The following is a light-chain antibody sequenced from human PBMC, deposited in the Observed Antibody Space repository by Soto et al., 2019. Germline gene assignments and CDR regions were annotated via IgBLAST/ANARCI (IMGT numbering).Light chain of an antibody. CDR2: AAS. CDR3: QQSYSTPIT. V-gene: IGKV1-39*01. J-gene: IGKJ5*01. Sequence: DIPMTQSPSSLSASVGDRVTITCRASQSISTFLNWYQEKPGKAPKLLIYAASSLQSGVPSRFSGRGSGTDFTLTISSLQPEDFAAYYCQQSYSTPITFGQGTRLEIK. CDR1: QSISTF.